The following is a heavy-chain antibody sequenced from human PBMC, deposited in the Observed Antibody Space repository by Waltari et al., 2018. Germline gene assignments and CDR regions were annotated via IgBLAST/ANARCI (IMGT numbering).Heavy chain of an antibody. Sequence: QVQLVQSGAEVKKPGASVKVSCTASGYTFTGYYMHWVRQAPGQGLEWMGRINPNSGGTNYAQKFQGRVTMTRDTSISTAYMELSRLRSDDTAVYYCARDLVGATFWYYYYGMDVWGQGTTVTVSS. J-gene: IGHJ6*02. V-gene: IGHV1-2*06. D-gene: IGHD1-26*01. CDR2: INPNSGGT. CDR1: GYTFTGYY. CDR3: ARDLVGATFWYYYYGMDV.